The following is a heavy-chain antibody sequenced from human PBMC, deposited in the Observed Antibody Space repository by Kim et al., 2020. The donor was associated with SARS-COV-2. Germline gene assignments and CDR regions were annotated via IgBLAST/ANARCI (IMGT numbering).Heavy chain of an antibody. J-gene: IGHJ5*02. CDR1: GGSISSYY. CDR2: IYYSGST. V-gene: IGHV4-59*01. Sequence: SETLSLTCTVSGGSISSYYWSWIRQPPGKGLEWIGYIYYSGSTNYNPSLKSRVTISVDTSKNQFSLKLSSVTAADTAVYYCARVLGRVVVEGNWFDPWGQGTLVTVSS. D-gene: IGHD2-15*01. CDR3: ARVLGRVVVEGNWFDP.